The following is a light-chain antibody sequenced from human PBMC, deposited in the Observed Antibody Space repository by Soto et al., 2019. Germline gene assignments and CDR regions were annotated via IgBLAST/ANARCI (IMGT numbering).Light chain of an antibody. Sequence: DIVLCHAPGTPSLSPGERATLSCRARQSVSSSYLALYQQKPGQAPRLLIYGASSRATGIPDRFSGSGSGTDFTLTISRLEPEDFAVYYCQQYGSSPITFGQVTRLEI. J-gene: IGKJ5*01. CDR3: QQYGSSPIT. CDR2: GAS. V-gene: IGKV3-20*01. CDR1: QSVSSSY.